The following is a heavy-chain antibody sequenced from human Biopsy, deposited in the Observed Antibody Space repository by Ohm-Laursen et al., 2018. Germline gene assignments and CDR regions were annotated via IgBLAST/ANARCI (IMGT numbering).Heavy chain of an antibody. CDR2: ISDSGGST. V-gene: IGHV3-23*01. J-gene: IGHJ4*02. CDR1: GFTFTNYA. CDR3: AKGESLLDPSRHTFDY. Sequence: SLRLSCAASGFTFTNYAMTWVRQAPGKGLEWVSAISDSGGSTYYADSVKGRFTISRDNSKNTLYLQMNSLRADEAAVYYCAKGESLLDPSRHTFDYWGQGTPVTVSS.